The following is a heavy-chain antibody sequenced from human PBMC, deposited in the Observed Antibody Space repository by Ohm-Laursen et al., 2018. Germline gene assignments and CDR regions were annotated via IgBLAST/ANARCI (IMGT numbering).Heavy chain of an antibody. V-gene: IGHV3-15*01. D-gene: IGHD4-17*01. J-gene: IGHJ4*02. Sequence: SLRLSCAASGFTVSDAWMSWVRQAPGKGLEYVGRIKSKAAGETREYAEPVKGRFTILRDDSKNTLSLQMNSLRAEDTAVYYCASSHYGDYGRYYWGQGTLVTVSS. CDR2: IKSKAAGETR. CDR1: GFTVSDAW. CDR3: ASSHYGDYGRYY.